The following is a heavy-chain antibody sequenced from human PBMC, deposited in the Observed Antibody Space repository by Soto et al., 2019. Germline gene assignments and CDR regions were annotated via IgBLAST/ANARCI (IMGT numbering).Heavy chain of an antibody. V-gene: IGHV4-59*01. J-gene: IGHJ5*02. CDR1: GGSISSYY. Sequence: XETLALTCTVCGGSISSYYGSWIRQPPGKGLEWIGYIYYSGSTNYNPSLKSRVTISVDTSKNQFSLKLSSVTAADTAVYYCARGYCSGGSCYETGWFDPWGQGTLVTVSS. CDR3: ARGYCSGGSCYETGWFDP. D-gene: IGHD2-15*01. CDR2: IYYSGST.